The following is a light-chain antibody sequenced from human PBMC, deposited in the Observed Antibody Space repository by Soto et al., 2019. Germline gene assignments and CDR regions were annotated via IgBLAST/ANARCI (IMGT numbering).Light chain of an antibody. V-gene: IGKV3-20*01. CDR1: QYVSTTF. Sequence: ILLTQSPGTLSLSPGERATLSCRASQYVSTTFFAWYQQKPGQAPRLLIYGTSNRATGIPDRFSGSGSGTDFTLTISRPEPEDFAVYYCQQYGSSPLTFGGGTRMEIK. CDR3: QQYGSSPLT. J-gene: IGKJ4*01. CDR2: GTS.